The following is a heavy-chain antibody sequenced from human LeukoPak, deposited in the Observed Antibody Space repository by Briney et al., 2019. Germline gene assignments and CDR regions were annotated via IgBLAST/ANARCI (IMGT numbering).Heavy chain of an antibody. D-gene: IGHD6-13*01. CDR3: ARVKVAVAGIGWFDP. CDR1: GFTVRSNY. CDR2: VYSGGTT. V-gene: IGHV3-53*01. J-gene: IGHJ5*02. Sequence: PGGSLRLSCVASGFTVRSNYMSWVRQAPWRGLEWVSVVYSGGTTYYADSVKGRFTISRDNSKNTLYLQMNSLRAEDTAVYYCARVKVAVAGIGWFDPWGQGSLVTVSS.